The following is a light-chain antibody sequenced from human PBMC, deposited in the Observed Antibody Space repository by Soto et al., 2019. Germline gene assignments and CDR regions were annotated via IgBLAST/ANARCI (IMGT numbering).Light chain of an antibody. Sequence: ESVLTQSPGTLSMSPGERATLSCRASQSVSSSYLAWYQQKPGQAPRLLIYGASSRATGIPDRFSGSGSGTDFTLTISRLEPEDVAVYYCQQYVSSPFTFGPGTKVDIK. CDR3: QQYVSSPFT. CDR2: GAS. CDR1: QSVSSSY. J-gene: IGKJ3*01. V-gene: IGKV3-20*01.